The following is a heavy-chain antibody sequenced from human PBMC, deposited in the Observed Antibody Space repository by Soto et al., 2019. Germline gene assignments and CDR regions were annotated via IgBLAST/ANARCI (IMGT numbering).Heavy chain of an antibody. D-gene: IGHD4-4*01. CDR3: ARVGLVTPTSSSFDY. CDR2: ISAYDGNT. V-gene: IGHV1-18*01. J-gene: IGHJ4*02. CDR1: GYTFTNYG. Sequence: QVQLVQSGTEVKKPGASVKVSCKASGYTFTNYGITWVRQAPGQGLEWMGWISAYDGNTNYAQKLQDRVTMTTDKFTSTAYMELRSLRSDDTAVYYCARVGLVTPTSSSFDYWGQGTRVTVSS.